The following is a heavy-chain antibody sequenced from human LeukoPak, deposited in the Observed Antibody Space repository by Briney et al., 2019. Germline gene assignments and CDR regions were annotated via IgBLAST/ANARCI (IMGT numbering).Heavy chain of an antibody. CDR1: GFTFSEYS. CDR2: IRSIAYGGTT. V-gene: IGHV3-49*04. D-gene: IGHD3-3*01. Sequence: GGCLRLSCRPSGFTFSEYSMICVPHAPRKGREWVGFIRSIAYGGTTEHAASVKDRFTISRDDSKSVAYLDMYSLKTEDTGVYYCTRDASYYDFWSGYSNWGQGTLVTVSS. J-gene: IGHJ4*02. CDR3: TRDASYYDFWSGYSN.